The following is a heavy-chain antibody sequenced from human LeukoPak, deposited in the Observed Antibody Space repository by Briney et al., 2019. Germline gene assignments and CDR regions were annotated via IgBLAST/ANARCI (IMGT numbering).Heavy chain of an antibody. V-gene: IGHV3-48*04. CDR1: GFSFNIHG. J-gene: IGHJ3*02. CDR2: ISSSGSTI. CDR3: AGGTVTTFDAFDI. D-gene: IGHD4-17*01. Sequence: GGSLRLSCAASGFSFNIHGMNWVRQAPGKGLEWVSYISSSGSTIYYADSVKGRFTISRDNAKNSLYLQMNSLRAEDTAVYYCAGGTVTTFDAFDIWGQGTMVTVSS.